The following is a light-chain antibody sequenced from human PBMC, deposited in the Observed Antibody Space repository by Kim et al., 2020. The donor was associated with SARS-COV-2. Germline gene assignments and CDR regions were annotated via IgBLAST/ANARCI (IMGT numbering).Light chain of an antibody. J-gene: IGKJ5*01. V-gene: IGKV3-20*01. Sequence: LSAGERTTVSCRASRSGSVSYCAWYRQRPGPAPRLPLSGAASRAMGATVRFSGSGTGRDFTLTISRQEPEAGDDYYCQKYGSGSSVGRGTRVESK. CDR2: GAA. CDR3: QKYGSGSS. CDR1: RSGSVSY.